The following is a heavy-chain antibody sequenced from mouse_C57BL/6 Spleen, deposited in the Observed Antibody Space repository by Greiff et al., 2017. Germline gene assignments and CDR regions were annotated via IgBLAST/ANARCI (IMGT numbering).Heavy chain of an antibody. Sequence: EVQLQQSGAELVRPGASVKFSCTASGSNIKDDYMHWVKQRPEQGLEWIGWIDPENGDTEYASKFQGKATITADTSSNTANLQLSSLSSEDTAVYCGTTPSDWDDAYWGQGTLVTVSA. V-gene: IGHV14-4*01. J-gene: IGHJ3*01. CDR1: GSNIKDDY. D-gene: IGHD4-1*01. CDR2: IDPENGDT. CDR3: TTPSDWDDAY.